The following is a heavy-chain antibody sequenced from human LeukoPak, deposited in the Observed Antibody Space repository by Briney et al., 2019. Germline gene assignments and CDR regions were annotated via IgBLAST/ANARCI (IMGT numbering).Heavy chain of an antibody. Sequence: GESLKISCKGSGYSFTSYWIGWVRQMPGKGLEWMGIIYPGDSDTRYSPSFQGQVTISADKSISTAYLQWSSLKASDTAMYYCARSIAARRTPFNWFDPWGQGTLVTVSS. CDR3: ARSIAARRTPFNWFDP. CDR2: IYPGDSDT. D-gene: IGHD6-6*01. J-gene: IGHJ5*02. CDR1: GYSFTSYW. V-gene: IGHV5-51*01.